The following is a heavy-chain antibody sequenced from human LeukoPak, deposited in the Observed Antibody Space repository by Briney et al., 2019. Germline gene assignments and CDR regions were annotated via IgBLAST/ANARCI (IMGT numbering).Heavy chain of an antibody. CDR3: ARTPVKRGYNCDYYFDY. J-gene: IGHJ4*02. CDR1: GFSFSDYY. D-gene: IGHD1-1*01. V-gene: IGHV3-11*03. CDR2: ISGSSSYT. Sequence: GGSLRLSCAASGFSFSDYYMIWIRQAPGKGLERVSYISGSSSYTNYAYSVKGRFSISRDNAKKSLYLQMNSLRAEDTAVYFCARTPVKRGYNCDYYFDYWGQGTLVTVSP.